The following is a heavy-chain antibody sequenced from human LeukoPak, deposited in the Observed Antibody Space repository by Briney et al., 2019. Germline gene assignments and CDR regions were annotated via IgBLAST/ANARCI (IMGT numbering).Heavy chain of an antibody. D-gene: IGHD6-13*01. V-gene: IGHV5-51*01. Sequence: GESLKISCKASGYSFTTYWIGWVRQMPGKGLEWMGIIYPGDSDTRYSPSFQGQVTISADKSISTAYLQWSSLRASDTAMYYCARGKVAAVGVKYTWFDPWGQGTLVTVSS. CDR2: IYPGDSDT. CDR3: ARGKVAAVGVKYTWFDP. J-gene: IGHJ5*02. CDR1: GYSFTTYW.